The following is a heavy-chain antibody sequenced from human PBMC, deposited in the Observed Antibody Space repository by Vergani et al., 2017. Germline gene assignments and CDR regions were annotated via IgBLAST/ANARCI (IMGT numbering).Heavy chain of an antibody. J-gene: IGHJ6*02. CDR1: GFTFSSYG. CDR3: ARDMDYYDSSGYLWGMDV. V-gene: IGHV3-33*01. D-gene: IGHD3-22*01. CDR2: IWYDGSNK. Sequence: QVQLVESGGGVVQPGRSLRLSCAASGFTFSSYGMHWVRQAPGKGLEWVAVIWYDGSNKYYADSVKGRFTISRDNSKNTLYLQMNSLRAEDTAVYYCARDMDYYDSSGYLWGMDVWGQGTTVTVSS.